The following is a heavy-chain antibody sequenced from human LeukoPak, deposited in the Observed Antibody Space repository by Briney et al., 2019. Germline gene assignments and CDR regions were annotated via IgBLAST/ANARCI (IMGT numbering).Heavy chain of an antibody. CDR1: GFTFSSYG. Sequence: PGGSLRLSCAASGFTFSSYGMHWVRQAPGKGLEWVAVISYDGSNKYYADSVKGRFTISRDNSKNTLYLQMNSLRAEDTAVYYCAKDKGHSIDYYYGMDVWGQGTMVTVSS. CDR2: ISYDGSNK. V-gene: IGHV3-30*18. J-gene: IGHJ6*02. CDR3: AKDKGHSIDYYYGMDV. D-gene: IGHD3-3*02.